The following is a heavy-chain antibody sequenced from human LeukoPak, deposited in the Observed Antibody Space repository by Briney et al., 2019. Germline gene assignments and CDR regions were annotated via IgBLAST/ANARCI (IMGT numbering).Heavy chain of an antibody. Sequence: GGSLRLSCAASGFTFSSYWMHWVRQAPGKGLVWLSRIITDGTVTTYADSVKGRFTISRDNAKNTLYLQMNSLRAEDTAVYHCARVRWENDAFDIWGLGTMVTVSS. J-gene: IGHJ3*02. CDR2: IITDGTVT. CDR1: GFTFSSYW. CDR3: ARVRWENDAFDI. D-gene: IGHD1-26*01. V-gene: IGHV3-74*01.